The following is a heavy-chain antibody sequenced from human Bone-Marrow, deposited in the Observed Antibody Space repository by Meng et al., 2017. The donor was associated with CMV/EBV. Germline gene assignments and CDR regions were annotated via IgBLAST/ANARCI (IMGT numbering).Heavy chain of an antibody. V-gene: IGHV3-53*01. Sequence: GESLKISCAASGFTVSSYYMSWVRQAPGKGLEWVSVIYSGGSTYYADSVKGRFNISRDNSKNTLYLQMNSLRAEDTAVYYCARELRHQPHYHCGMDVWGQGTTVTVSS. CDR2: IYSGGST. CDR3: ARELRHQPHYHCGMDV. J-gene: IGHJ6*02. D-gene: IGHD1-14*01. CDR1: GFTVSSYY.